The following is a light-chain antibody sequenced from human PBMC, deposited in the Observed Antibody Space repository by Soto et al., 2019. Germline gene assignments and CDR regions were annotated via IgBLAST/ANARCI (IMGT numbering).Light chain of an antibody. CDR2: DAS. V-gene: IGKV3D-20*02. J-gene: IGKJ5*01. CDR1: QSVSSSY. CDR3: QQRSNWPPIT. Sequence: EIVLTRSPGTLSLSPGERATLSCRAIQSVSSSYLVWYQQKPGQAPRLLIYDASNRATGIPARFSGSGSGTDFTLTISSLVPEDVAVYYCQQRSNWPPITFGQGTRLEI.